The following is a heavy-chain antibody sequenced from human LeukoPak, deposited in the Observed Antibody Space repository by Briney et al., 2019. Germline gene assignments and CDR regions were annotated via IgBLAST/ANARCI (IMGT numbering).Heavy chain of an antibody. CDR3: ARNAYGTSSENYFDF. Sequence: ASVKVSCKASGYTFTSYGISWVRQAPGQGLEWMGWISAYNGNTNYAQKLQGRVTMTTDTSTGTAYMELRSLKSDDTAVYYCARNAYGTSSENYFDFWGRGTLVTVSS. V-gene: IGHV1-18*01. D-gene: IGHD6-6*01. J-gene: IGHJ4*02. CDR2: ISAYNGNT. CDR1: GYTFTSYG.